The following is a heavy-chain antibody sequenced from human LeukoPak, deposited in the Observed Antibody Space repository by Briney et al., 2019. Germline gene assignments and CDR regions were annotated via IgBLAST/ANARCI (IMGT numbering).Heavy chain of an antibody. V-gene: IGHV4-30-2*01. CDR1: GGSISSGGYS. CDR2: IYHSGST. Sequence: SETLSLTCAISGGSISSGGYSWSWIRQPPGKGLEWIGYIYHSGSTYYNPSLKSRVTISVDTSKNQFSLKLSSVTAADTAVYYCARGERVTIFGVVIRLPDPQFDYWGQGTLVTVSS. CDR3: ARGERVTIFGVVIRLPDPQFDY. J-gene: IGHJ4*02. D-gene: IGHD3-3*01.